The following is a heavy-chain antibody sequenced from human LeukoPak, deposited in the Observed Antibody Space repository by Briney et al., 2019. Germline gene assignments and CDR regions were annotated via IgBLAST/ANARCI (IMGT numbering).Heavy chain of an antibody. V-gene: IGHV3-48*03. CDR2: ISRTGSTI. CDR1: GFTFSTYE. D-gene: IGHD1-26*01. Sequence: GGSLRLSCAASGFTFSTYEMNWVRQAPGKGLEWVSYISRTGSTIYYADSVKGRFTISRDNAKNSLYLQMNSLRTEDTAVYYCAKGYGWEASYYYYYMDVWGKGTTVTFSS. CDR3: AKGYGWEASYYYYYMDV. J-gene: IGHJ6*03.